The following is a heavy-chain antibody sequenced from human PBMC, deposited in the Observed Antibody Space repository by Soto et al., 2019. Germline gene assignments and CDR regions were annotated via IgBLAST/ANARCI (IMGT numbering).Heavy chain of an antibody. J-gene: IGHJ6*02. CDR3: AKGYSSSWYYYYGMDV. V-gene: IGHV3-30*18. CDR1: GFTFSSYG. Sequence: PGGSLRLSCAASGFTFSSYGMHWVRQAPGKGLEWVAVISYDGSNKYYADSVKGRFTISRDNSKNTLYLQMNSLRAEDTAVYYCAKGYSSSWYYYYGMDVWGQGTTVTVSS. D-gene: IGHD6-13*01. CDR2: ISYDGSNK.